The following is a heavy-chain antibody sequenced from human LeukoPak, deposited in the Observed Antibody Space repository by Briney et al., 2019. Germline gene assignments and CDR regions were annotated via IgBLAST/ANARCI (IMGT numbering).Heavy chain of an antibody. CDR3: ARRRGATPIRYFGWFLRTTPLDY. Sequence: GASVKVSCKASGYTFTGYDINWVRQATGQGLEWMGWMNPNSGNTGYAQKFQGRVTMTRNTSISTAYMELSSLRSEDTAVYYCARRRGATPIRYFGWFLRTTPLDYWGQGTLVTVSS. J-gene: IGHJ4*02. CDR2: MNPNSGNT. V-gene: IGHV1-8*01. D-gene: IGHD3-9*01. CDR1: GYTFTGYD.